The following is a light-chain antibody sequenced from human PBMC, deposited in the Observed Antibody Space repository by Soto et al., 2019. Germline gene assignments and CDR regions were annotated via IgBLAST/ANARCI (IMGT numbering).Light chain of an antibody. CDR2: ENH. V-gene: IGLV1-51*01. CDR1: TSDIGSNY. CDR3: GSWDSSLSVGV. Sequence: QSVLTQPPSVSAAPGQKVTISCSGSTSDIGSNYVSWYQQLPGTAPKLLIYENHKRPAGIPDRFSGSKSGTSATLGITGLQTGDEADYYCGSWDSSLSVGVFGGGTKLTVL. J-gene: IGLJ2*01.